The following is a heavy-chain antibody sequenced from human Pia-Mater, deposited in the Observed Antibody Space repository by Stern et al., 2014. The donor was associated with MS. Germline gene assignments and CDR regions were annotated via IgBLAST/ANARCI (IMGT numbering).Heavy chain of an antibody. CDR3: AHLFSDASSSWFDP. J-gene: IGHJ5*02. V-gene: IGHV2-5*02. CDR1: GFSLSTSGAG. CDR2: IYWDDEK. Sequence: ESGPTLVKPTQTLTLTCTFSGFSLSTSGAGVTWLRQPPGQALEWLEVIYWDDEKRCSPSLKTRLTISRDTSKSQAVLTMTSMDPVDTATYYCAHLFSDASSSWFDPWGQGTLVTVSS. D-gene: IGHD6-6*01.